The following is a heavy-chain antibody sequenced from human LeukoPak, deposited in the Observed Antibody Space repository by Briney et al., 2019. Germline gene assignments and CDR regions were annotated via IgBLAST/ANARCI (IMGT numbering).Heavy chain of an antibody. CDR2: INPNSGGT. V-gene: IGHV1-2*02. CDR1: GYTFTGYY. J-gene: IGHJ4*02. D-gene: IGHD3-10*01. Sequence: GASVKVSCKASGYTFTGYYMHWVRQAPGQGLEWMGWINPNSGGTSYAQKFQGRVTMTRDTSISTAYMELSRLRSDDTAVYYCASEVKIRYGSGSYYQFDYWGQGTLVTVSS. CDR3: ASEVKIRYGSGSYYQFDY.